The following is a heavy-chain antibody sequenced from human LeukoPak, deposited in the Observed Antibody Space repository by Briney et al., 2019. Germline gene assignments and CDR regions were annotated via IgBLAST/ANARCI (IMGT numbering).Heavy chain of an antibody. J-gene: IGHJ3*02. V-gene: IGHV4-34*01. CDR3: ASPGSGRHAFDI. Sequence: SETLSLTCAVYGGSFSGYYWSWMRQPPGKGLEWIGEINHSGSTNYNPSLKSRVTISVVTSKNQFSLKLSSVTAADTAVYYCASPGSGRHAFDIWGQGTMVTVSS. CDR1: GGSFSGYY. CDR2: INHSGST. D-gene: IGHD3-10*01.